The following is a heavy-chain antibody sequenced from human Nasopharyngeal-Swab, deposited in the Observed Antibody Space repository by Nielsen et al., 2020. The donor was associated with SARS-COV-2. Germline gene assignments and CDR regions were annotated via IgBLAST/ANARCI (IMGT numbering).Heavy chain of an antibody. Sequence: GESLKISCAASGFTFSSYAMHWVSQAPGKGLEWVAVISYDGSNKYYADSVKGRFTISRDNSKNTLYLQMNSLRAEDTAVYYCARAGSSWLGFYFDYWGQGTLVTVSS. V-gene: IGHV3-30*04. J-gene: IGHJ4*02. CDR2: ISYDGSNK. D-gene: IGHD6-13*01. CDR1: GFTFSSYA. CDR3: ARAGSSWLGFYFDY.